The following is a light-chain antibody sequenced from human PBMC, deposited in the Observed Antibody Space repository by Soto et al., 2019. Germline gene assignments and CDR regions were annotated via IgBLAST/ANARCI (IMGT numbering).Light chain of an antibody. CDR3: QHYQNLWA. CDR1: QSVSGN. V-gene: IGKV3-15*01. CDR2: GAS. Sequence: EKVLTQSSSTLSGSPGERATLSCRASQSVSGNLAWYQQKPGQAPRLLIYGASTRATGIPARFSGSASGTESTLTISSLKSEDFAVYYCQHYQNLWAFGQGTKVDIK. J-gene: IGKJ1*01.